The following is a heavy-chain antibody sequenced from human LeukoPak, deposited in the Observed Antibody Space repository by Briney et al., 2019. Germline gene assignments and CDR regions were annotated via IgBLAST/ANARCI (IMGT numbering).Heavy chain of an antibody. D-gene: IGHD6-6*01. J-gene: IGHJ6*03. CDR3: ARGLYGRSSSSGYYYYYMDV. V-gene: IGHV1-8*03. CDR1: GYTFTSYD. Sequence: GASVKVSCKASGYTFTSYDINWVRQATGQGLEWMGWMNPNSGNTGYTQKFQGRVTITRNTSISTASMELSSLRSEDTAVYYCARGLYGRSSSSGYYYYYMDVWGKGTTVTVSS. CDR2: MNPNSGNT.